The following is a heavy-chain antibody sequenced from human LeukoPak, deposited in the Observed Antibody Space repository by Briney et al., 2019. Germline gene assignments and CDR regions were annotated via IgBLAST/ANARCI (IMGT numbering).Heavy chain of an antibody. Sequence: GESLQISCKGSGYSFPNYWIGWVRQMPGKGLEWMGMIYPDDSDTRYSPSFQGQVIITTDKSITAAYLQWSSLKASDTAMYYCARRYTSSPKEPSDIWGQGTMVTVSS. J-gene: IGHJ3*02. V-gene: IGHV5-51*01. CDR1: GYSFPNYW. D-gene: IGHD6-13*01. CDR3: ARRYTSSPKEPSDI. CDR2: IYPDDSDT.